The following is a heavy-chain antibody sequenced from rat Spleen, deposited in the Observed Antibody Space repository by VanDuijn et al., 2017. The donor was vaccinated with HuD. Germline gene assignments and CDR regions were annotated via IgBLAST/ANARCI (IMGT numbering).Heavy chain of an antibody. CDR3: TRQVLTRDCFDY. D-gene: IGHD1-3*01. CDR1: GFTFSDYY. J-gene: IGHJ2*01. CDR2: ITNTGGST. V-gene: IGHV5-25*01. Sequence: EVQLVESDGGLVQPGRSLKLSCAASGFTFSDYYMAWVRQAPTKGLEWVASITNTGGSTYYPDSVKGRFTISRDNAKSTLYLQMNSLRSEDTATYYCTRQVLTRDCFDYWGQGVMVTVSS.